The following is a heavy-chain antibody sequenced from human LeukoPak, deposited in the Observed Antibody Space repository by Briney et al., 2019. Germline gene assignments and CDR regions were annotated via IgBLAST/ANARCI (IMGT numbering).Heavy chain of an antibody. D-gene: IGHD3-22*01. CDR2: IYYSGST. V-gene: IGHV4-39*01. J-gene: IGHJ4*02. CDR1: GGSISSSSYY. Sequence: PSETLSLTCTVSGGSISSSSYYWGWIRQPPGKGLEWIGSIYYSGSTYYNPSLKSRVTISVDTSKNQFSLKLSSVTAADTAVYYCARGPPPYDSSGYYWLFDYWGQGTLVTVSS. CDR3: ARGPPPYDSSGYYWLFDY.